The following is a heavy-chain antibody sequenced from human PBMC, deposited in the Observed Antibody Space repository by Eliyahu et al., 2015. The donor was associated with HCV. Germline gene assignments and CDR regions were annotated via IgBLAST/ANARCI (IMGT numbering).Heavy chain of an antibody. J-gene: IGHJ6*02. CDR2: ISSSSSTI. CDR3: ARDEPIVVVPAARHYYYYYGMDV. Sequence: EVQLVESGGGLVQPGGSLRLSCXASGFTFXSYXMNWVXXAPGKGLEWVSYISSSSSTIYYADSVKGRFTISRDNAKNSLYLQMNSLRDEDTAVYYCARDEPIVVVPAARHYYYYYGMDVWGQGTTVTVSS. CDR1: GFTFXSYX. D-gene: IGHD2-2*01. V-gene: IGHV3-48*02.